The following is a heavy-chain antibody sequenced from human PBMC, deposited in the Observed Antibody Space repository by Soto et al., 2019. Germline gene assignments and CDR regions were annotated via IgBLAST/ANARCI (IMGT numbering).Heavy chain of an antibody. CDR1: GGSISSGSFY. CDR2: MFYSGIT. Sequence: PSETLSLTCTVSGGSISSGSFYWGWIRQPPGKGLEWIGHMFYSGITYYNPSLKSRAAISVDTSKNQFSLKLTSVTAADTAVYFCARRVQWSLKSYFDIWGQGTLVTVSS. J-gene: IGHJ4*02. CDR3: ARRVQWSLKSYFDI. D-gene: IGHD2-15*01. V-gene: IGHV4-39*01.